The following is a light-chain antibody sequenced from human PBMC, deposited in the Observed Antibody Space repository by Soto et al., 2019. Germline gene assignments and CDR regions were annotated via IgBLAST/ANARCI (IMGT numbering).Light chain of an antibody. CDR3: QQYGSSPIT. CDR2: GAS. Sequence: EIVLTQSPGTLSLSPGEIATLSFSASQSVSSSYLAWYQQKPGQGPRLLIYGASFRATGIPDRFSGSGSGTDFTLTISRLEPEDFAVYYCQQYGSSPITFGQGTRLEIK. V-gene: IGKV3-20*01. J-gene: IGKJ5*01. CDR1: QSVSSSY.